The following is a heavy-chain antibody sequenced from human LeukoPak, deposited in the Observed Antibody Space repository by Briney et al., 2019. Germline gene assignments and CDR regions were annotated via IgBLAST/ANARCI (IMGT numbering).Heavy chain of an antibody. J-gene: IGHJ4*02. CDR1: GGTFSSYA. V-gene: IGHV1-69*05. D-gene: IGHD3-22*01. Sequence: SVKVSCKASGGTFSSYAISWVQQAPGQGLEWMGRIIPIFGTANYAQKFQGRVTITTDESTSTAYMELSSLRSEDTAVYYCARTTYYYDSSGPGYWGQGTLVTVSS. CDR3: ARTTYYYDSSGPGY. CDR2: IIPIFGTA.